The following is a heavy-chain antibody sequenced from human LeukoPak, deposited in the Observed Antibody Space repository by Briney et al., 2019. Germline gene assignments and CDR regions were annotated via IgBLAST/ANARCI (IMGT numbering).Heavy chain of an antibody. CDR1: GYTFTGYY. CDR3: ARDGNYGDYAWYFDL. CDR2: INPNSGST. D-gene: IGHD4-17*01. Sequence: GASVKVSCKASGYTFTGYYMHWVRQAPGQGLEWMGWINPNSGSTNYAQKFQGRVTMTRDTSISTAYMELSRLRSDDTAVYYCARDGNYGDYAWYFDLWGRGTLVTVSS. J-gene: IGHJ2*01. V-gene: IGHV1-2*02.